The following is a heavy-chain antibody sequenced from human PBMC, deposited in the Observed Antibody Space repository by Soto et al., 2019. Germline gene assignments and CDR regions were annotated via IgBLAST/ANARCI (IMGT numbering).Heavy chain of an antibody. CDR1: GGTFSSYA. D-gene: IGHD3-22*01. J-gene: IGHJ6*02. CDR3: ARGLYYYDSSGYPVDGMDV. Sequence: GASVKVSCKASGGTFSSYAISWVRQAPGQGLEWMGGIIPIFGTANYAQMFQGRVTITADESTSTAYMELSSLRSEDTAVYYCARGLYYYDSSGYPVDGMDVWGQGTTVTVSS. V-gene: IGHV1-69*13. CDR2: IIPIFGTA.